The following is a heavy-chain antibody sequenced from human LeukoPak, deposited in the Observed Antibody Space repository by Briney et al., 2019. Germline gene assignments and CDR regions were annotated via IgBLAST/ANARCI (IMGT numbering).Heavy chain of an antibody. CDR1: GFALRTYW. J-gene: IGHJ4*02. Sequence: GRSLRLSCAASGFALRTYWMHWVRQAPGKGLVWVSLINSDGTSTIYTDSVKGRCTISRDTAKNTLYLEMNRLRADDTAVYYCTRAGSGSSYDSWGQGNLVTVSS. V-gene: IGHV3-74*01. CDR2: INSDGTST. D-gene: IGHD3-10*01. CDR3: TRAGSGSSYDS.